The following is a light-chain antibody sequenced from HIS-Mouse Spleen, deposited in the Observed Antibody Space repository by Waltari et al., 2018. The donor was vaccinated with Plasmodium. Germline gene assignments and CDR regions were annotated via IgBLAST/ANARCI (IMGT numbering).Light chain of an antibody. Sequence: EIVLTQSPAPLSLSPGEGATLSCRASQSVSSYLVWYQQKPGQAPRLLIYDASNRATGIPARFSGSGSGTDFTLTISSLEPEDFAVYYCQQRSNWPSLTFGGGTKVEIK. CDR1: QSVSSY. CDR2: DAS. V-gene: IGKV3-11*01. CDR3: QQRSNWPSLT. J-gene: IGKJ4*01.